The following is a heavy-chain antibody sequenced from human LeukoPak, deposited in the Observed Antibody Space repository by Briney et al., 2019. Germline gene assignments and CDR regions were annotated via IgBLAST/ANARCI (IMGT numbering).Heavy chain of an antibody. CDR1: GYTFTGYY. D-gene: IGHD3-10*01. CDR3: ARGGAFFTYYYGSGSPDY. CDR2: INPNSGGT. J-gene: IGHJ4*02. Sequence: ASVKVSCKASGYTFTGYYMRWVRQAPGQGLEWMGWINPNSGGTNYAQKFQGWVTMTRDTSISTAYMELSRLRSDDTAVYYCARGGAFFTYYYGSGSPDYWGQGTLVTVSS. V-gene: IGHV1-2*04.